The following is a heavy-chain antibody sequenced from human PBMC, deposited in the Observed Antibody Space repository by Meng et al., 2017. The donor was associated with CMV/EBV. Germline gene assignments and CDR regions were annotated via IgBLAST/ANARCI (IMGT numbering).Heavy chain of an antibody. V-gene: IGHV3-11*01. Sequence: GRSLRLSCAASGFTFSDYYMSWIRQAPGKGLEWVSYISGSGSTIYYADSVKSRFNTSRDNAKNPLYLQMNSLITEDTAVYYCARDQGVVPAAIGYYYYGTDVWGQGTTVTVSS. D-gene: IGHD2-2*01. CDR3: ARDQGVVPAAIGYYYYGTDV. J-gene: IGHJ6*02. CDR2: ISGSGSTI. CDR1: GFTFSDYY.